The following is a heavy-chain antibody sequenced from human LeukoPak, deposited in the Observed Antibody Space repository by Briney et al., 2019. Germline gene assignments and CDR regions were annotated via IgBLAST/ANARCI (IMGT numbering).Heavy chain of an antibody. J-gene: IGHJ3*02. D-gene: IGHD3-3*01. Sequence: ASVKVSCKASGYTFTSYDINWVRQATGQGLEWMGWMNPNSGNTGYAQKFQGRVTMTRDTSISTAYMELSRLRSDDTAVYYCARAVSYDFWSGYYPYDAFDIWGQGTMVTVSS. CDR3: ARAVSYDFWSGYYPYDAFDI. CDR1: GYTFTSYD. V-gene: IGHV1-8*01. CDR2: MNPNSGNT.